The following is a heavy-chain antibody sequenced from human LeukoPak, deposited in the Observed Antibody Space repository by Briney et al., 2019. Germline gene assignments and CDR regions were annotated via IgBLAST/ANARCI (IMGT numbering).Heavy chain of an antibody. CDR1: DGSFSGFY. D-gene: IGHD6-13*01. V-gene: IGHV4-34*01. CDR2: INHSGST. J-gene: IGHJ5*02. Sequence: SETLSLTCAIYDGSFSGFYWSWIRQPPGKGLEWIGEINHSGSTNYNPSLKSRVTISVDTSKNQFSLKLSSVTAADTAVYYCARQGIAAAGKGFDPWGQGTLVTVSS. CDR3: ARQGIAAAGKGFDP.